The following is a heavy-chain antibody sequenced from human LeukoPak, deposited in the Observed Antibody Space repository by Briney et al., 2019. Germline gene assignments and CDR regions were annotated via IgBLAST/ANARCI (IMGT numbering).Heavy chain of an antibody. CDR1: RYTFTGYY. D-gene: IGHD3-10*01. J-gene: IGHJ5*02. CDR2: INPNSGGT. V-gene: IGHV1-2*02. Sequence: GASVKVSCKASRYTFTGYYMHWVRQAPGQGLEWMGWINPNSGGTNYAQKFQGRVTMTRDTSISTAYMELSRLRSDDTAVYYCARNYYGSGSPKGPWGQGTLVTVSS. CDR3: ARNYYGSGSPKGP.